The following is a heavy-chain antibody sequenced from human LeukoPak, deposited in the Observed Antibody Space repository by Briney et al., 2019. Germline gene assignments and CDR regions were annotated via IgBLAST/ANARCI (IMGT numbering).Heavy chain of an antibody. J-gene: IGHJ6*02. Sequence: PGGSLRLSCAASGFTFSSYAMSWVRQAPGKGLEWVSAISGSGGSTYYADSVKGRFTISRDNSKNTLYLQMNSLRAEDTAVYYCAALRFLAPLLYGMDVWGQGTTVTVSS. CDR3: AALRFLAPLLYGMDV. CDR1: GFTFSSYA. D-gene: IGHD3-3*01. CDR2: ISGSGGST. V-gene: IGHV3-23*01.